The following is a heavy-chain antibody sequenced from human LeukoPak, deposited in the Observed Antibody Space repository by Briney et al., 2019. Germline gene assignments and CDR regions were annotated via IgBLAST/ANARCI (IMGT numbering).Heavy chain of an antibody. CDR2: TNPDGGVT. Sequence: ASVKVSCKASGYSFTGYYIHWVRQGPGQGLEWMGWTNPDGGVTKSAQKFQGRVTMTRDKSINTVYMELSGLTSDDTALYYCARGPNHYYYMDFWGKGTTVSVSS. J-gene: IGHJ6*03. CDR1: GYSFTGYY. V-gene: IGHV1-2*02. D-gene: IGHD2-8*01. CDR3: ARGPNHYYYMDF.